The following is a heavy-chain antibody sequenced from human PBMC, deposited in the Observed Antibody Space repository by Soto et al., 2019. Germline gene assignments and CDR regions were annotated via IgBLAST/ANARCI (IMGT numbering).Heavy chain of an antibody. CDR1: GYTFTSYD. D-gene: IGHD2-2*01. J-gene: IGHJ3*02. CDR3: ARGREYCSSTSCYGEAAFDI. V-gene: IGHV1-8*01. Sequence: ASVKVSCKASGYTFTSYDINWLRQGTGQGLEWMGWMNPNSGNTGYAQKFQGRVTMTRNTSISTAYMELSSLRSEDTAVYYCARGREYCSSTSCYGEAAFDIWGQGTMVTVSS. CDR2: MNPNSGNT.